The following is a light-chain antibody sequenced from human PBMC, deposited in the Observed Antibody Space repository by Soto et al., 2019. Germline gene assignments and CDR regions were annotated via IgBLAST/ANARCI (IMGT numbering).Light chain of an antibody. J-gene: IGKJ5*01. CDR1: QSVGTL. Sequence: DIVLTQSPATLSLSPGERATLSCRASQSVGTLFAWFQQKPGQAPRLLIYGASIRAPGIPARFSGSGSGTDFTLTIDSLEPDDFAIYYCHQRNNWPWTFGQGTRLEIK. V-gene: IGKV3-11*01. CDR2: GAS. CDR3: HQRNNWPWT.